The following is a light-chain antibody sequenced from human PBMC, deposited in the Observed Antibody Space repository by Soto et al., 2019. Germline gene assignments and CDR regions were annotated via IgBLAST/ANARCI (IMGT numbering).Light chain of an antibody. V-gene: IGKV1-39*01. CDR3: QQFYSPVLS. J-gene: IGKJ4*01. CDR1: HGIGTF. Sequence: DIQMTQSPSSLSASIGDRVTITCRASHGIGTFLAWYQQKPGKGPKLLIYGTSTLQSGVPSRFSGGGSGTEFTLTISNLHPEDFAVYYCQQFYSPVLSFGGGTRVELK. CDR2: GTS.